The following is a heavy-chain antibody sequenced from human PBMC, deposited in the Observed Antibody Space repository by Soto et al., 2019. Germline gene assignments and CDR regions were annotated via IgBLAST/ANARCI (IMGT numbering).Heavy chain of an antibody. Sequence: SETLSLTCTVSGDSVSSTTYYWSWIRQPPGKGLEWIGFIYYTGSTHYNPSLKSRVTISVDTSKNQFSLKLSSVTAADTAVYYCARAPRGNYGYPSYFDYWGQGTLVTVSS. J-gene: IGHJ4*02. CDR2: IYYTGST. CDR3: ARAPRGNYGYPSYFDY. CDR1: GDSVSSTTYY. D-gene: IGHD3-10*01. V-gene: IGHV4-61*01.